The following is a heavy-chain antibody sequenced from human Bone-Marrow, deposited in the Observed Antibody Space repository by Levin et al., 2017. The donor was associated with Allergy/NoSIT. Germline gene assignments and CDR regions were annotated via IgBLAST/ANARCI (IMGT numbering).Heavy chain of an antibody. CDR2: MYPNSDNA. V-gene: IGHV1-8*01. J-gene: IGHJ4*02. Sequence: KISCKTSGYTFTSFDINWVRQATGQGLEWMGWMYPNSDNAGYAQKFQGRVTMTRNTSISTAYMELSSLRSEDTAIYYCARGELGSGYLFDYWGQGTLATVSS. D-gene: IGHD5-12*01. CDR3: ARGELGSGYLFDY. CDR1: GYTFTSFD.